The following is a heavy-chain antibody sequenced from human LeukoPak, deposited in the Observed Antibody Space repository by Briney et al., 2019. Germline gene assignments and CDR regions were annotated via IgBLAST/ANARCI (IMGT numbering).Heavy chain of an antibody. D-gene: IGHD1-1*01. V-gene: IGHV3-21*01. CDR3: ARVAKERVGGVYYFDY. J-gene: IGHJ4*02. CDR1: GLTFTPYS. CDR2: SSSSNS. Sequence: GGSLRLSCAASGLTFTPYSINWVRQAPGKGLEWVSSSSSSNSYYADSVKGRFTISRDNAKKSVYLQMNSLRAEDTAVYYCARVAKERVGGVYYFDYWGQGTLVTVSS.